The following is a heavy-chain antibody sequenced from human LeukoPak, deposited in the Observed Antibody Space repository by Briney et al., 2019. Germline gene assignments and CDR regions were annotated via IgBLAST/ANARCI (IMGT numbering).Heavy chain of an antibody. J-gene: IGHJ6*03. CDR2: ISSGSTTI. CDR1: GFTFSDYY. V-gene: IGHV3-11*04. CDR3: ARDLRFSGSHRSYYYYMDV. D-gene: IGHD1-26*01. Sequence: PGGSLRLSCVASGFTFSDYYMNWIRQAPGKGLEWVPYISSGSTTIYYADSVKGRFTISRDNAKNSLYLQVNSLRVEDTAVYYCARDLRFSGSHRSYYYYMDVWGTGTTVTVSS.